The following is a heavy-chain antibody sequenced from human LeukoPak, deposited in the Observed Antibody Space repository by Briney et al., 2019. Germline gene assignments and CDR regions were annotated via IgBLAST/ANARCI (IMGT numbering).Heavy chain of an antibody. CDR3: ARDRYGDGFAHFDY. CDR2: ITPSGGT. D-gene: IGHD5-24*01. Sequence: ASVKVSCKASGYTFTSYAMHWVRQAPGQGLEWVGWITPSGGTNYPQKFQGRVAITRDTSITTAYMDLSRQTSDDTAVYYCARDRYGDGFAHFDYWGQGALVTVSS. V-gene: IGHV1-2*02. J-gene: IGHJ4*02. CDR1: GYTFTSYA.